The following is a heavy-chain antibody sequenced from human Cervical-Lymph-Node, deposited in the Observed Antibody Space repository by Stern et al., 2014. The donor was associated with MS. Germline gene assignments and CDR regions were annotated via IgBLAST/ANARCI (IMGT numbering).Heavy chain of an antibody. J-gene: IGHJ6*02. CDR3: ARTTTVRQLSRHGYYYGIDV. CDR1: GFPLSASGMC. V-gene: IGHV2-70*01. D-gene: IGHD6-13*01. CDR2: IDWGDDK. Sequence: QVTLKESGPALVKPTQTLTLTCTFSGFPLSASGMCVTWIRQSPGKALEWLALIDWGDDKYYNPSLRTQLTISRDTARNQVVLTLTNMDPVDTATYYCARTTTVRQLSRHGYYYGIDVWGQGTTVTVSS.